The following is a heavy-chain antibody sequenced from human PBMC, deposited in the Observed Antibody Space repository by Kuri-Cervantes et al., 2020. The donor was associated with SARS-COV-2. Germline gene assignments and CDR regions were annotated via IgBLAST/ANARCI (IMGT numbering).Heavy chain of an antibody. J-gene: IGHJ4*02. CDR3: AKASVTAAAPFDY. V-gene: IGHV3-23*01. D-gene: IGHD6-13*01. Sequence: GESLKISCAASGFTFSSYAMSWVRQAPGKGLGWVSAISGSGGSTYYADSVKGRFTISRDNSKNTLYLQVNSLRAEDTAVYYCAKASVTAAAPFDYWGQGTLVTVSS. CDR1: GFTFSSYA. CDR2: ISGSGGST.